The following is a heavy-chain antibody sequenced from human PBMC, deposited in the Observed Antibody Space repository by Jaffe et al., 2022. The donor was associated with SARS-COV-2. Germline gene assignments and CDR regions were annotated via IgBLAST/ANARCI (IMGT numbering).Heavy chain of an antibody. CDR1: GFTFSSYA. Sequence: QVQLVESGGGVVQPGRSLRLSCAASGFTFSSYAMHWVRQAPGKGLEWVAVISYDGSNKYYADSVKGRFTISRDNSKNTLYLQMNSLRAEDTAVYYCARDRSGGVWWQRDAPDAFDIWGQGTMVTVSS. D-gene: IGHD2-8*02. J-gene: IGHJ3*02. CDR2: ISYDGSNK. CDR3: ARDRSGGVWWQRDAPDAFDI. V-gene: IGHV3-30*04.